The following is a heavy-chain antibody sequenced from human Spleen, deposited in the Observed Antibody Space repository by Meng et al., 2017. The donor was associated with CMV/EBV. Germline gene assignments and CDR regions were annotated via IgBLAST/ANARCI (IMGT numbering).Heavy chain of an antibody. J-gene: IGHJ3*01. D-gene: IGHD4-23*01. CDR3: ARGNGGNHDAFDV. Sequence: ASVKVSCKASGYTFTNYDINWVRQATGQGLEWMGWMNPNSANTGYEQKFQGRVTMTRITSAGTAYMELSSLRSEDTAVYYCARGNGGNHDAFDVWGQGTMVTVSS. V-gene: IGHV1-8*01. CDR1: GYTFTNYD. CDR2: MNPNSANT.